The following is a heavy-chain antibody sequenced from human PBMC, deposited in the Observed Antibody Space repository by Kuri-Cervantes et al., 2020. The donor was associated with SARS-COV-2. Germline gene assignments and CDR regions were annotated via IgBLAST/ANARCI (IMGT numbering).Heavy chain of an antibody. CDR1: GGSISSGDYY. CDR2: IYYSGST. V-gene: IGHV4-31*03. CDR3: ARGDGYNHGSLDY. D-gene: IGHD5-24*01. J-gene: IGHJ4*02. Sequence: SETLSLTCTVSGGSISSGDYYWSWIRQPPGKGLEWIGYIYYSGSTYYNPSLKSRVTISVDTSKNQFSLKLSSVTAADTAVYYRARGDGYNHGSLDYWGQGTLVTVSS.